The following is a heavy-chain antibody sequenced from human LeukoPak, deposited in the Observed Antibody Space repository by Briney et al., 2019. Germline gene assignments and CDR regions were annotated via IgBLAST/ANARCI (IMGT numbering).Heavy chain of an antibody. Sequence: GASVKVSCKASGYIFTGYYMHWVRQAPGQGLEWMGWIKPNSGGTNYAQKFQGRVTMTRDTSISTAYMELSRLRSDDTAVYYCARLTYYDFWSGYNYAFDIWGQGTMVTVSS. J-gene: IGHJ3*02. CDR3: ARLTYYDFWSGYNYAFDI. D-gene: IGHD3-3*01. V-gene: IGHV1-2*02. CDR2: IKPNSGGT. CDR1: GYIFTGYY.